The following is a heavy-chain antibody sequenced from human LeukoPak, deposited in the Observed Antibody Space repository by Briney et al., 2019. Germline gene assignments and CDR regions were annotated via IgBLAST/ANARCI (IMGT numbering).Heavy chain of an antibody. Sequence: ASVKVSCKASGYTFTSYGISWVRQAPGQGLEWMGWISAYSGNTNYAQKLQGRVTMTTDTSTSTAYMELRSLRSDDTAVYYCARRSGQMHYYYYMDVWGKGTTVTVSS. D-gene: IGHD3-3*01. CDR3: ARRSGQMHYYYYMDV. J-gene: IGHJ6*03. CDR2: ISAYSGNT. CDR1: GYTFTSYG. V-gene: IGHV1-18*01.